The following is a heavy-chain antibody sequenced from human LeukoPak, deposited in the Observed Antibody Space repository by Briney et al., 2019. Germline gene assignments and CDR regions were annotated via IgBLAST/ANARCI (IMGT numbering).Heavy chain of an antibody. J-gene: IGHJ4*02. Sequence: GGSLRLSCAASGFTFSGSAMHWVRQASGKGLEWVGRIRSKANSYATAYDASVKGRFTISRDDSKNTAYLQMNSLKTEDTAVYYCIRREDYYDSSGYYYYFDYWGQGTLVTVSS. CDR1: GFTFSGSA. V-gene: IGHV3-73*01. CDR3: IRREDYYDSSGYYYYFDY. CDR2: IRSKANSYAT. D-gene: IGHD3-22*01.